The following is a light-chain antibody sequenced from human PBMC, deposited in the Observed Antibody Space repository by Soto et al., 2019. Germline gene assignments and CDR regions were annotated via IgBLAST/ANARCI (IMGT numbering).Light chain of an antibody. CDR1: TSNIGSNT. Sequence: QSLLTKPHSASGTAGQRVTISCSGSTSNIGSNTVNWYQQLPGTAPKTLSYSNNQRPSGVPDRFSGAKSGTSGSLAISGLLSEDEADYYCAAWEDSLNGYVFGTGTKVTVL. CDR2: SNN. J-gene: IGLJ1*01. V-gene: IGLV1-44*01. CDR3: AAWEDSLNGYV.